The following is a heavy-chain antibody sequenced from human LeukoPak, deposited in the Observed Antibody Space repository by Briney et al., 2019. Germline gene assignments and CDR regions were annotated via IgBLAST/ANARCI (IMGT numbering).Heavy chain of an antibody. D-gene: IGHD3-9*01. Sequence: GGSLSLSCAASGFPVCSIYMTWVRQAPGKGLEWVSVIYSGGNTYYADSVKGRFIISRDSSKNTLYLQMNSLRADDTTVYYCAKGYYDILTDYFHNWFNPWGQGTLVIVSS. J-gene: IGHJ5*02. V-gene: IGHV3-66*01. CDR2: IYSGGNT. CDR3: AKGYYDILTDYFHNWFNP. CDR1: GFPVCSIY.